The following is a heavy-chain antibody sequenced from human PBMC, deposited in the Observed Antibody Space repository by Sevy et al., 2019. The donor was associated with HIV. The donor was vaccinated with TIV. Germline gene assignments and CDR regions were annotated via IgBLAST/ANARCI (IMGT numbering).Heavy chain of an antibody. CDR2: IRSKAYGGTT. D-gene: IGHD3-16*01. J-gene: IGHJ4*02. CDR1: GFTFGDYA. CDR3: TRFGGRGGPDY. V-gene: IGHV3-49*04. Sequence: GESLKISCTASGFTFGDYAMSWVRQAPGKGLEWVGFIRSKAYGGTTEYAASVKGRFTISRDDSKSIAYLQMNSLKTEDTAVYYCTRFGGRGGPDYWGQGTLVTVSS.